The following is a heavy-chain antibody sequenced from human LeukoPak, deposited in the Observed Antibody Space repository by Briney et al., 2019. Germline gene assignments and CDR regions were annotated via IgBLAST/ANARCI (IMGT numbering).Heavy chain of an antibody. V-gene: IGHV4-59*11. J-gene: IGHJ4*02. CDR3: ARGCRDSYKYIDY. CDR2: IYYSEST. CDR1: GGSISSHY. Sequence: PSETLSLTCPVAGGSISSHYWGSIRQPPGKGLAWIGYIYYSESTNYKPSLKSRVTISVDTSKIQFSLMLSSVTAADTAVYYSARGCRDSYKYIDYWGQGTLVTVSS. D-gene: IGHD5-24*01.